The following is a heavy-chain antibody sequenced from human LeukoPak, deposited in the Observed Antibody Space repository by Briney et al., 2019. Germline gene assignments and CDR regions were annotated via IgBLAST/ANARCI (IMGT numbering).Heavy chain of an antibody. CDR2: IYSSGST. V-gene: IGHV4-59*01. CDR1: GGSISEYH. Sequence: SETLSLTCTVSGGSISEYHWSWIRQSPGKGLEWIGYIYSSGSTNYNPSLKRRVTMSVDTSKNQFFLRLSSVTAADTAVYYCARRPGNWFDPWGQGTLVTVSS. CDR3: ARRPGNWFDP. D-gene: IGHD1-14*01. J-gene: IGHJ5*02.